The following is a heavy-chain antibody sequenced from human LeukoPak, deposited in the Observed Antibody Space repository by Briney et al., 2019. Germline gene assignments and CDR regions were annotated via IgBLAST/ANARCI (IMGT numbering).Heavy chain of an antibody. V-gene: IGHV3-23*01. CDR3: AKAPVTTCRGAFCYPFDY. J-gene: IGHJ4*02. D-gene: IGHD2-15*01. CDR1: GFTLSGYA. Sequence: GGSLRLSCAASGFTLSGYAMSWVRQAPGKGLEWVSAISDTGNTYHADSVKGRFTISRDSSKNTLFLQMNRLRPEDAAVYYCAKAPVTTCRGAFCYPFDYWGLGTLVTVSS. CDR2: ISDTGNT.